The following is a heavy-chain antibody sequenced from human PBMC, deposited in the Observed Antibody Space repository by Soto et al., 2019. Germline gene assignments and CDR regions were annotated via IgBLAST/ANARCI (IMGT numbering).Heavy chain of an antibody. CDR3: AHRPSYDPSGAFDY. CDR1: GFSLSNSGVG. J-gene: IGHJ4*02. D-gene: IGHD3-22*01. CDR2: IYWDDDR. Sequence: QITLKESGPTLVKPTETLTLTCIFSGFSLSNSGVGVGWLRQPPGKALEGLALIYWDDDRRYSASLRSRLTITKDTSNNQVVLTMTTMDPMDTATYYCAHRPSYDPSGAFDYWGQGTLVTVSS. V-gene: IGHV2-5*02.